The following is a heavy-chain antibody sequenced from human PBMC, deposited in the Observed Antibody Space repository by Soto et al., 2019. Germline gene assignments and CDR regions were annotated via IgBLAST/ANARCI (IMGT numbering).Heavy chain of an antibody. J-gene: IGHJ4*02. Sequence: QVQLVESGGGVVQPGRSLRLSCAASGFTFSSYAMHWVRQAPGKGLEWVAVISYDGSNKYYADSVKGRLAISRDNSKNTLYLQMNSLRAEDTAVYYWARESLYSSGLDYWGQGTLVTVSS. D-gene: IGHD6-19*01. CDR1: GFTFSSYA. CDR3: ARESLYSSGLDY. V-gene: IGHV3-30*09. CDR2: ISYDGSNK.